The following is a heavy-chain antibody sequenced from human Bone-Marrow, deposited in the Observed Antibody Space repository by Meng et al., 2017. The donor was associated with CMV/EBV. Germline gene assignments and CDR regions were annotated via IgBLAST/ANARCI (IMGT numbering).Heavy chain of an antibody. CDR1: GGSISSRTW. J-gene: IGHJ5*01. CDR3: ARAPLFGVVTFDY. D-gene: IGHD3-3*01. CDR2: IYHSGSN. V-gene: IGHV4-4*02. Sequence: AASGGSISSRTWWSGVRQPPGKGLGWIGEIYHSGSNNYNPSLKRRVNISVDKSKNEFSLKLSFVTAADTAVYYCARAPLFGVVTFDYWGHGTLVTVSS.